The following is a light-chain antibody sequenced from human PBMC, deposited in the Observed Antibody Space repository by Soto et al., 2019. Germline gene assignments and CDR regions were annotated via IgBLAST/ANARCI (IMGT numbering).Light chain of an antibody. Sequence: QSVLTQPASVSDSPGQSITISCTGTSSGVGGSNFVSWYQQHPGKPPKLIICDVANRPSGVSNRFSGSKSGSTASLIISRLQTEDEADYYCVSYTSSTTYVFGTGTKVTVL. CDR1: SSGVGGSNF. CDR3: VSYTSSTTYV. J-gene: IGLJ1*01. CDR2: DVA. V-gene: IGLV2-14*03.